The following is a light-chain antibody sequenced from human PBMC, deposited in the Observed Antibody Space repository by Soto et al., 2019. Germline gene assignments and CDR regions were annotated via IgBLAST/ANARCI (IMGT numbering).Light chain of an antibody. Sequence: QSALTQPPSASGSPGQSVTISCTGTSSDVGGYNYVSYYQQHPGKAPKLMIYEVNKRPSGVPDRFSGSKSGNTASLTVSGLQAEDEADYCCSSYAGSRVVFGGGTKLTVL. V-gene: IGLV2-8*01. CDR1: SSDVGGYNY. J-gene: IGLJ2*01. CDR3: SSYAGSRVV. CDR2: EVN.